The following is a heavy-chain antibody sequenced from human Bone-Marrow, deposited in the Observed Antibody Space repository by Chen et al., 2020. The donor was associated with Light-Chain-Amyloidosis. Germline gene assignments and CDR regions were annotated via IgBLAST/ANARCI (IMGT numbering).Heavy chain of an antibody. V-gene: IGHV1-2*02. CDR2: INPNSGGT. D-gene: IGHD2-21*02. CDR3: ARDFDCGCDCYRPAFDI. Sequence: QVQLVQSGAEVKKPGASVKVSCKASGYTFTGYYMHWVRQAPGQGLEWMGWINPNSGGTNYAQKFQGRVTMTRDTSISTAYMELSRLRSDDTAVYYCARDFDCGCDCYRPAFDIWGQGTMVTVSS. J-gene: IGHJ3*02. CDR1: GYTFTGYY.